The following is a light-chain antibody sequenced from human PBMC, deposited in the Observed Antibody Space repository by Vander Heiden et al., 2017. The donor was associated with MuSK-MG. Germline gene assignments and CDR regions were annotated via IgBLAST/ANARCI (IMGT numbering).Light chain of an antibody. CDR2: GAA. Sequence: DIQMTQSPSSLSASVGDRVTITCRASQAISKFLAWYQQKPGKVPKLLIYGAATLQSGVPSRLSGSGSGTEFTLTISSLQPEDVATYYCQKYNAGPLTFGGGTKVXIK. CDR3: QKYNAGPLT. V-gene: IGKV1-27*01. J-gene: IGKJ4*01. CDR1: QAISKF.